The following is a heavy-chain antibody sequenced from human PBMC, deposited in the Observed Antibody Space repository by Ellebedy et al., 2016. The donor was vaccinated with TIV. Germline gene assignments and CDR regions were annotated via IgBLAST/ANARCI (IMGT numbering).Heavy chain of an antibody. J-gene: IGHJ6*02. CDR2: SSGDGGST. V-gene: IGHV3-43*02. Sequence: GESLKISCAASGFTFDDYAMHWVRQAPGKGLEWVSLSSGDGGSTYYADCVKGRFTISRDNAKNSLYLQMNSLREEDTAVYYCAREGSSGWYLYYGIDVWGQGTTVTVSS. CDR1: GFTFDDYA. CDR3: AREGSSGWYLYYGIDV. D-gene: IGHD6-19*01.